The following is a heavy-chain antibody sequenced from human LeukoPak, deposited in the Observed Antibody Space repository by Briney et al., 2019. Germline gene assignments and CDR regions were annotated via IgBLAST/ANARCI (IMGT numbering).Heavy chain of an antibody. J-gene: IGHJ6*03. CDR1: GFSIEDFG. Sequence: RPGGSLRLSCEASGFSIEDFGMSWVRQPPRKGLEWVSGVTWNGGSTGYAASVEGRFTISRDNAKNSLYLQMNSLRAEDTALYYCAMKFSRDYYYMDVWGKGNTVTVSS. CDR2: VTWNGGST. CDR3: AMKFSRDYYYMDV. V-gene: IGHV3-20*04.